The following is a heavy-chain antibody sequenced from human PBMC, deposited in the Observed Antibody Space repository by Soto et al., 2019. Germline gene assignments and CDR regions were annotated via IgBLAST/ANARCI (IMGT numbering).Heavy chain of an antibody. Sequence: QVQLVESGGGVVQPGRSLRLSCAASGFTFSSYGMHWVRQAPGKGLEWVAVIWYDGSNKYYADSVKGRFTISRDNSKNTLYLQMNSLRAEDTAVYYCARTIGSLDAFDIWGQGTMVTVSS. CDR1: GFTFSSYG. V-gene: IGHV3-33*01. CDR3: ARTIGSLDAFDI. CDR2: IWYDGSNK. D-gene: IGHD3-9*01. J-gene: IGHJ3*02.